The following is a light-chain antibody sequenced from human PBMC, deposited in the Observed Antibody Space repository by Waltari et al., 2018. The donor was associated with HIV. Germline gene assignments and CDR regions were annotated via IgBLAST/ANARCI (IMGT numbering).Light chain of an antibody. Sequence: QSALTQPASVSTPPGQSITIPCTGSNSDVGGYNYVSWYQHHPGEAPKLLIFDVSNRPSGVSSRFAGSKSGNTATLTISGLQADDEAIYYCSSFTGSSTLVVFGGGTRLTVL. CDR1: NSDVGGYNY. J-gene: IGLJ2*01. V-gene: IGLV2-14*03. CDR2: DVS. CDR3: SSFTGSSTLVV.